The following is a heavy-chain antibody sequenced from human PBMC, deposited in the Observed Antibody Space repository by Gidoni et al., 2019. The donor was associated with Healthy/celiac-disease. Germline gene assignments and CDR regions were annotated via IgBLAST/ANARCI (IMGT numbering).Heavy chain of an antibody. CDR3: ARSHVGYYDSSGYYYDY. J-gene: IGHJ4*02. Sequence: QVQLQESGPGLVKPSQTLSLTCTVAGGSISRGDDYWSWIRQPPGKGLEWIGYIYYSGSTYYNPSLKSRVTISVDTSKNQFSLKLSSVTAADTAVYYCARSHVGYYDSSGYYYDYWGQGTLVTVSS. CDR1: GGSISRGDDY. V-gene: IGHV4-30-4*01. D-gene: IGHD3-22*01. CDR2: IYYSGST.